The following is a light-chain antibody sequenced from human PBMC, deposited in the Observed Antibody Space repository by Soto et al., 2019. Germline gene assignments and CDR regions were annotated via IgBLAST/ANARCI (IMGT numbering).Light chain of an antibody. CDR3: SSYTSTYTYV. J-gene: IGLJ1*01. CDR2: RNN. CDR1: SSNIGSNH. V-gene: IGLV1-47*01. Sequence: QSVLTQPPSASGTPGQRVTISCSGSSSNIGSNHVYWYQHLPGRAPKLLIYRNNQRPSGVPDRFSGSKSGTSASLAISGLRSEDEADYCCSSYTSTYTYVFGTGTKV.